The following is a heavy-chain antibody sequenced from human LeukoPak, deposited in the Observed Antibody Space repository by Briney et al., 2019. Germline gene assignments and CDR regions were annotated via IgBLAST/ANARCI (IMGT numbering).Heavy chain of an antibody. CDR2: INPSGGST. CDR1: GYTFTSYY. J-gene: IGHJ6*03. V-gene: IGHV1-46*01. Sequence: ASVKVSCKASGYTFTSYYMHWVRQAPGQGLEWMGIINPSGGSTSYAQKFQGRVTVTRDTSTSTVYMELSSLRSEDTAVYYCAREDIGGADYYYMGVWGKGTTVTVSS. CDR3: AREDIGGADYYYMGV. D-gene: IGHD1-26*01.